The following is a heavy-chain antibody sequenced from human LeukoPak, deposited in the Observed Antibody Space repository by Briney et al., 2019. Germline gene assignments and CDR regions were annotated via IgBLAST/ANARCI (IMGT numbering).Heavy chain of an antibody. CDR3: ARAYDYGYYWMPYYYYGMDV. J-gene: IGHJ6*02. Sequence: GGSLRLSCAASGFTFSSYSMNWVRQAPGKGLEWVSSISSISSYIYYAASVQGRFTISRDNAKNSLCLQMNSLRAEDTAVYYCARAYDYGYYWMPYYYYGMDVWGQGTTVTVSS. CDR2: ISSISSYI. CDR1: GFTFSSYS. V-gene: IGHV3-21*01. D-gene: IGHD4-17*01.